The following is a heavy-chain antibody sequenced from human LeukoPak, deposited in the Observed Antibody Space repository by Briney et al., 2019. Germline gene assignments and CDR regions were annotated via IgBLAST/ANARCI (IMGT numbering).Heavy chain of an antibody. V-gene: IGHV4-59*01. CDR1: GGSMSSYY. Sequence: SETLSLTCTVSGGSMSSYYWSWIRQPPGKGLEWIGYIYYSGSTKYNPSLKSRVTISVDTSKNQFSLKVTSPTAADTAVYYCARTIKSGNYYWFDPWGQGTLVTVSS. CDR2: IYYSGST. J-gene: IGHJ5*02. CDR3: ARTIKSGNYYWFDP. D-gene: IGHD1-26*01.